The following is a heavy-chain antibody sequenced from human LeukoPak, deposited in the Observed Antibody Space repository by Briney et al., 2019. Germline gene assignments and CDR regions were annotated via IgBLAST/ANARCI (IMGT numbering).Heavy chain of an antibody. D-gene: IGHD6-13*01. CDR3: ARKKLVARGYFDF. CDR2: INHSGTT. CDR1: GDSISNSGYY. J-gene: IGHJ4*02. Sequence: PSETLSLTCTVSGDSISNSGYYWDRIRQSPGKGLEWIGSINHSGTTYYEPSLKSRVTISVDASKNQFSLKLSSVTAADTTIYYCARKKLVARGYFDFWGRGIPVTVSS. V-gene: IGHV4-39*01.